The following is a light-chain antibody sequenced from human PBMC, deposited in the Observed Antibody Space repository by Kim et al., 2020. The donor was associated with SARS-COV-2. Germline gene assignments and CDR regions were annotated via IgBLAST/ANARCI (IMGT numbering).Light chain of an antibody. CDR3: CSYAGSYWV. Sequence: PGQAVTSACTGTSSDVGGYNYVSWYQQHPGKAPKVMIYDVSKRPSGVPARFSGSKSGNTASLTISGLQAEDEADYYCCSYAGSYWVFGGGTQLTVL. V-gene: IGLV2-11*01. CDR2: DVS. J-gene: IGLJ3*02. CDR1: SSDVGGYNY.